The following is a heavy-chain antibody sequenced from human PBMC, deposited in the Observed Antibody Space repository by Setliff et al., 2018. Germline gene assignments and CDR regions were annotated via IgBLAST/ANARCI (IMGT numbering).Heavy chain of an antibody. CDR3: RVWVTMIEADS. V-gene: IGHV4-34*01. Sequence: PSETLSLTCAVYGASLSGSYCSWIRQSPGKGLEWIGEINHTGSPNWIGEINHSGSPNYNPSLKSRVTMSVDTSKNQFSLKLTSVTAADTAVYYCRVWVTMIEADSWAQGTLVTVSS. CDR2: INHSGSP. CDR1: GASLSGSY. J-gene: IGHJ4*02. D-gene: IGHD3-22*01.